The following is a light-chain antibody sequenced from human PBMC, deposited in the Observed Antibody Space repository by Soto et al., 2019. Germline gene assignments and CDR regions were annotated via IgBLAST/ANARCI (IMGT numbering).Light chain of an antibody. J-gene: IGLJ7*01. Sequence: QLVLTQPPSASGTPGQRVTISCSGSSSNIGNNYVFWYQHLPGTAPKLLIYRHNRRPSGVPDRFSGSKFANTASLTISGLQAEDEADYYCCSYADTYTWLFGGGTQLTVL. CDR1: SSNIGNNY. V-gene: IGLV1-47*01. CDR3: CSYADTYTWL. CDR2: RHN.